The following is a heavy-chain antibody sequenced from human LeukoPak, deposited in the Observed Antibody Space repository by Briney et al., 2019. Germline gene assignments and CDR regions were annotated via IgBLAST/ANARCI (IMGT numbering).Heavy chain of an antibody. D-gene: IGHD2-2*01. Sequence: GGSLRLSCAASGFTFSSYTMNWVRQAPGKGLEWVSSISSSRSYIYNADSVKGRFTISRDNAKNSLYLQMNSLRAEDTAVYYCARDHCSSTSCFPSGTNYFDSWGQGTPVTVSP. CDR1: GFTFSSYT. V-gene: IGHV3-21*01. CDR3: ARDHCSSTSCFPSGTNYFDS. CDR2: ISSSRSYI. J-gene: IGHJ4*02.